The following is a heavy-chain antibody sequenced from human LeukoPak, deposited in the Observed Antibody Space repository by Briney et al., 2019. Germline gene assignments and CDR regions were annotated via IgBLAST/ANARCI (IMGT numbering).Heavy chain of an antibody. D-gene: IGHD3-10*01. Sequence: GGSLRLSCAASGFTFSSYWMSWVRQAPGKGLEWVANIKQDGSEKYYVDSVKGRFTISRDNAKNSLYLQMNSLRAEDTAVYYCARARPGYYGSFDYWGQGTLVTVSS. CDR1: GFTFSSYW. J-gene: IGHJ4*02. CDR2: IKQDGSEK. V-gene: IGHV3-7*01. CDR3: ARARPGYYGSFDY.